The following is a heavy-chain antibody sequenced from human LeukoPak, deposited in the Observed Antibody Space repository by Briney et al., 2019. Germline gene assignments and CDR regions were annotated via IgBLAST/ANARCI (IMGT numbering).Heavy chain of an antibody. CDR1: GFTLIEFW. D-gene: IGHD6-13*01. J-gene: IGHJ4*02. CDR3: ARIAAAGDFDY. V-gene: IGHV3-7*01. CDR2: IKQDGSEK. Sequence: PGGSLRLSCAASGFTLIEFWMSWVRQAPGKGLEWVANIKQDGSEKYYVDSVKGRFTISRDNAKNSLYLQMNSLRAEDTAVYYCARIAAAGDFDYWGQGTLVTVPS.